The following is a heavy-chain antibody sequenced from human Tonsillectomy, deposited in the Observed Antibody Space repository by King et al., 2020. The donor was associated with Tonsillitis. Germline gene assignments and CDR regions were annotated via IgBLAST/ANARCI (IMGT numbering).Heavy chain of an antibody. Sequence: HVQLQESGPGLVKPSETLSLTCTVSGGSISSYYWSWIRQPPGKGLEWIGCIYYNGSTNYNPSLKSRVTISVDTSKNQFSLKMISLTAADTAVYFCARDRSGFYYGSGSPAHWFDPWGQGTLVTVSS. V-gene: IGHV4-59*01. J-gene: IGHJ5*02. D-gene: IGHD3-10*01. CDR2: IYYNGST. CDR3: ARDRSGFYYGSGSPAHWFDP. CDR1: GGSISSYY.